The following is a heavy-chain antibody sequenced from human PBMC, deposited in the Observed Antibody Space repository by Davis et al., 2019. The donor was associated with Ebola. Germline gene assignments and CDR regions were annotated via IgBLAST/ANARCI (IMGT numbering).Heavy chain of an antibody. CDR2: IKQDGSEK. CDR1: GFTFSSFW. V-gene: IGHV3-7*03. J-gene: IGHJ5*02. D-gene: IGHD3-9*01. CDR3: ARVNAVTGYSRFDP. Sequence: GESLKISCAASGFTFSSFWMSWVRQAPGRGLEWVANIKQDGSEKQYVDSVKGRFTVSRDNARNSLYMQMNSLRAEDTALYLCARVNAVTGYSRFDPWGQGTLVTVSS.